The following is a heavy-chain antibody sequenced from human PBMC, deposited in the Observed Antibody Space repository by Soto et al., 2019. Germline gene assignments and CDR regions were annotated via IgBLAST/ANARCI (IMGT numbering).Heavy chain of an antibody. D-gene: IGHD4-17*01. CDR2: FDPEDGET. CDR1: GYTLTELS. V-gene: IGHV1-24*01. CDR3: ATERGVTTVTPDAFDI. Sequence: ASVKVSCKVSGYTLTELSMHWVRQAPGKGLEWMGGFDPEDGETIYAQKFQGRVTMTEDTSTDTAYMELSSLRSEDTAVYYCATERGVTTVTPDAFDIWGQETMVTVSS. J-gene: IGHJ3*02.